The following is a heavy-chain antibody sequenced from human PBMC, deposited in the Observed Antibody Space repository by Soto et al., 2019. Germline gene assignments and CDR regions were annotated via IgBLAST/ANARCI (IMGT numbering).Heavy chain of an antibody. Sequence: EVQLVESGGGLVQPGGSQSLSCAASGFTFSDQYMDWVRQAPGKGLEWVGRIRNKANSYTTDYAASVKGRFTISRNDSKDSLYLQMNSLKTEDPAIYYCARASGKGAYFDYWGHGTLATVSS. CDR2: IRNKANSYTT. V-gene: IGHV3-72*01. CDR1: GFTFSDQY. CDR3: ARASGKGAYFDY. J-gene: IGHJ4*01. D-gene: IGHD1-26*01.